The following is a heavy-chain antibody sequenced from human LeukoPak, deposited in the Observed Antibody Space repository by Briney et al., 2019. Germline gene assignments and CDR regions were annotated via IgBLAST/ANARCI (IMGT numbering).Heavy chain of an antibody. D-gene: IGHD6-19*01. CDR2: ISRAGDYS. CDR3: ARDLMAVAGTGFDY. Sequence: GGSLRLSCVASGFTFSSYSMNWVRQAPGKWLEWVSSISRAGDYSYSEDSVKGRFTISRDNAKDSLYLQLNSLRAEDTAIYYCARDLMAVAGTGFDYWGQGALVTVSS. CDR1: GFTFSSYS. V-gene: IGHV3-21*01. J-gene: IGHJ4*02.